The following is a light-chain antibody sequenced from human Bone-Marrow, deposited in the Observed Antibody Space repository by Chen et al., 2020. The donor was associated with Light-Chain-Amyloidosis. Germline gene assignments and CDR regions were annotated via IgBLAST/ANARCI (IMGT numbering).Light chain of an antibody. Sequence: QSVLTQPPSASGTPGQRVTISCSGASSNIGINYVYWYQHFSVAAPNPLIHRNNKRPSAVPDLFSTSKSGTSAFLTIRGLRSQDEADYYCGAWDGSLSGYVFGTGTKVIVL. CDR2: RNN. CDR1: SSNIGINY. CDR3: GAWDGSLSGYV. J-gene: IGLJ1*01. V-gene: IGLV1-47*01.